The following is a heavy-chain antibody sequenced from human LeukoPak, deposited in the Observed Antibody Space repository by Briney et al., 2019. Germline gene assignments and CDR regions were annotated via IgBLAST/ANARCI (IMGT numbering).Heavy chain of an antibody. CDR3: ARVDYDTSGYFDY. J-gene: IGHJ4*02. CDR2: VYYSGST. Sequence: SETLSLTCTVSGGSISTYYWSWIRQPPGKGLEWIGYVYYSGSTNYNPSLKSRVTISVDTSNNQFSLKLSSVTAADTAVYYCARVDYDTSGYFDYWGQGTLVTVSS. CDR1: GGSISTYY. D-gene: IGHD3-22*01. V-gene: IGHV4-59*01.